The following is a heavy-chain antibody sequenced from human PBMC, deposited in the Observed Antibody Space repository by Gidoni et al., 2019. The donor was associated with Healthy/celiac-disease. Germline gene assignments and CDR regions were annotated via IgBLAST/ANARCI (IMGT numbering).Heavy chain of an antibody. CDR1: GFTFDDYA. V-gene: IGHV3-9*01. CDR3: AKDTSGGYYFDY. CDR2: ISWNSGSI. Sequence: EVQLVESGGGLVQPGRSLRLSCAASGFTFDDYAMHWVRQAPGKGLEWVSGISWNSGSIGYADSVKGRFTISRDNAKNSLYLQMNSLRAEDTALYYCAKDTSGGYYFDYWGQGTLVTVSS. J-gene: IGHJ4*02.